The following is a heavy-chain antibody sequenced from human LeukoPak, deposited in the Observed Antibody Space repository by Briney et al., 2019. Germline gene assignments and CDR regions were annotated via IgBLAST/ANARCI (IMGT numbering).Heavy chain of an antibody. Sequence: AASVKASCKASGYTFTGHYLHWVRQVPGQGLEWMGWINPRNAATNYAQKFQGRVTMTRDTSISTVYMELSSLRSDDTAVYYCAKTLYIAAAPGGLDYWGQGTLVTVSS. CDR3: AKTLYIAAAPGGLDY. V-gene: IGHV1-2*02. CDR2: INPRNAAT. CDR1: GYTFTGHY. D-gene: IGHD6-13*01. J-gene: IGHJ4*02.